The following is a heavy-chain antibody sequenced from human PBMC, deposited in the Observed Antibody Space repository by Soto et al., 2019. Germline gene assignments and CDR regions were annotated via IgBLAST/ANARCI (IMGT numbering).Heavy chain of an antibody. Sequence: SVKVSCKASGATLDTFINFGITWVRRAPGQGLEWMGGILPVFGTPHYAQKFQGRVTIRADESTRTAYMELSSLRSEDTAVYYWARGAATKIVVFIYAAFKIWGKGKRVT. J-gene: IGHJ3*02. V-gene: IGHV1-69*13. D-gene: IGHD3-22*01. CDR3: ARGAATKIVVFIYAAFKI. CDR1: GATLDTFINFG. CDR2: ILPVFGTP.